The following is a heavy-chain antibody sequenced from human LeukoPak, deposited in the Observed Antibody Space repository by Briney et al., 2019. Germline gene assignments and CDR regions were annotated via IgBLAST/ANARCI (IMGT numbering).Heavy chain of an antibody. Sequence: PSQTLSLTCTVSGGPISSGDYLWRWIRQPPGEGLEWIGYMHYTRSPYLNPSLKSRVSTSVDTSKTQFSLKLSSVTAADTAVYYCARDGCSGSSCIGNWFDPWGQGTLVTVSS. V-gene: IGHV4-30-4*01. CDR3: ARDGCSGSSCIGNWFDP. CDR1: GGPISSGDYL. D-gene: IGHD2-15*01. J-gene: IGHJ5*02. CDR2: MHYTRSP.